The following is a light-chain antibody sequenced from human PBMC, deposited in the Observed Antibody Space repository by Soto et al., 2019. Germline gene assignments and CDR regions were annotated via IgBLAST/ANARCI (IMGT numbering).Light chain of an antibody. CDR1: SGHSSYA. Sequence: QLVLTQSPSASASLGASVKLTCTLSSGHSSYAIAWHQQQPEKGPRYLMKLNSDGSHSKGDGIPDRFSGSSSGAERCLTISSLQSEDEADYYCQTWGTGDWVFGGGTKLTVL. J-gene: IGLJ3*02. CDR2: LNSDGSH. V-gene: IGLV4-69*01. CDR3: QTWGTGDWV.